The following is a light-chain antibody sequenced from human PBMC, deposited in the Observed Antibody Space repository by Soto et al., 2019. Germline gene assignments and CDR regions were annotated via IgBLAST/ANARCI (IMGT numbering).Light chain of an antibody. V-gene: IGKV3-15*01. CDR3: QQYNNWHPVT. J-gene: IGKJ2*01. CDR2: GAS. CDR1: QSVSSN. Sequence: EIVMTQSPATLSVSPGERATLSCRASQSVSSNLAWYLQKPGQAPRLLIYGASTRATGIPARFSGSGSGTEFTLTISSLQSEDCAVYYCQQYNNWHPVTVGQGAKLEIK.